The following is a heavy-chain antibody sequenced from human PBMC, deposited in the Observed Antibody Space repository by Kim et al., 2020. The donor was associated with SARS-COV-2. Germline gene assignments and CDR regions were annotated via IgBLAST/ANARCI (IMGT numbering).Heavy chain of an antibody. CDR3: ASAPESYVYYYHGMDV. CDR1: GYTFTSYG. V-gene: IGHV1-18*01. CDR2: ISVYNGNK. Sequence: ASVKVSCKASGYTFTSYGISWVRQAPGQGVEWVGWISVYNGNKNKAQKLQASVTMTTDTSTSTAYMGLRSLRTDDTYVYYCASAPESYVYYYHGMDVWGQGTTVTVSS. J-gene: IGHJ6*02. D-gene: IGHD5-18*01.